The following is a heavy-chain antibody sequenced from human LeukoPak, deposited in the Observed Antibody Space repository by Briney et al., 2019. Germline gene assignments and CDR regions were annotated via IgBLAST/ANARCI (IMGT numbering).Heavy chain of an antibody. V-gene: IGHV1-2*02. Sequence: ASVKVSCKASGYTFTGYYMHWVRQAPGQGLEWMGWINPNSGGTNYAQKFQGRVTMTRDTSISTAYMELSRLRPDDTAVYYCARSGDYSILDAFDIWGQGTMVTVSS. D-gene: IGHD4-17*01. J-gene: IGHJ3*02. CDR2: INPNSGGT. CDR1: GYTFTGYY. CDR3: ARSGDYSILDAFDI.